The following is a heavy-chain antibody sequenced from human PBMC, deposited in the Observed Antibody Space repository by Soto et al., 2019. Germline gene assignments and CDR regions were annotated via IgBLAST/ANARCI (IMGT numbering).Heavy chain of an antibody. Sequence: QVQLQESGPGLVKPSETLSLTCTVSGGSISSYYWSWIRRPPGKGLEWIGYIYYSGSTNYNPSLRSRVTISVDTSKNQFSLKLSSVTAADTAVYYCAGGYCSGGSCYPQKAFDIWGQGTMVTVSS. CDR3: AGGYCSGGSCYPQKAFDI. CDR1: GGSISSYY. D-gene: IGHD2-15*01. J-gene: IGHJ3*02. V-gene: IGHV4-59*01. CDR2: IYYSGST.